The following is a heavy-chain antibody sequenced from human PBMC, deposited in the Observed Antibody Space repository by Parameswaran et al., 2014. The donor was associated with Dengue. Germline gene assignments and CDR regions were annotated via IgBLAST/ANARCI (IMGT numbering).Heavy chain of an antibody. CDR2: ISSSGSTI. Sequence: RWIRQPPGKGLEWVSYISSSGSTIYYADSVKGRFTISRDNAKNSLYLQMNSLRAEDTAVYYCARGHYGDYDYYYYGMDVWDQGTTVTVSS. J-gene: IGHJ6*02. V-gene: IGHV3-11*01. D-gene: IGHD4-17*01. CDR3: ARGHYGDYDYYYYGMDV.